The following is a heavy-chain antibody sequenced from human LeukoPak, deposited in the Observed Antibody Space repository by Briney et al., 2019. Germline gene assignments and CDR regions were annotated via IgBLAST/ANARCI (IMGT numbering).Heavy chain of an antibody. V-gene: IGHV4-39*01. CDR3: ARRRSGTYYDY. J-gene: IGHJ4*02. CDR1: GVSISNISFY. CDR2: FYYSGST. D-gene: IGHD1-26*01. Sequence: SETLSLTCTVSGVSISNISFYWGWIRQPPGKGLEWIGSFYYSGSTYYNPSLKSRVTISVDTSKNQFSLRLSSVTASDTAVYFCARRRSGTYYDYWGQGTLVTVSS.